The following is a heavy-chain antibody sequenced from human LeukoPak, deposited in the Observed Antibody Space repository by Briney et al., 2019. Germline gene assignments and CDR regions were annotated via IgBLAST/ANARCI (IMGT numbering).Heavy chain of an antibody. CDR1: GYTFTSYG. CDR2: ISAYNGNT. Sequence: ASVKVSCKASGYTFTSYGISWVRQAPGQGLEWMGWISAYNGNTNYAQKLQGRVTMTTDTSTSTAYMELRSLRSDDTAVYYCAKGEEGYYGSGSHNWFDPWGQGTLVTVSS. V-gene: IGHV1-18*01. D-gene: IGHD3-10*01. CDR3: AKGEEGYYGSGSHNWFDP. J-gene: IGHJ5*02.